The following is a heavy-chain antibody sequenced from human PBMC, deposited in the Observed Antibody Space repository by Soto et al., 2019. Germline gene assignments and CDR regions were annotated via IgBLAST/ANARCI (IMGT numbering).Heavy chain of an antibody. CDR1: GGSVSSYY. D-gene: IGHD7-27*01. J-gene: IGHJ5*02. Sequence: SETLSLTCTVSGGSVSSYYWSWIRQPAGKGLEWIGRFYTSGNTNYNPSLKSRVTMSLDTSKNQFSLKLSSVTAADTAVYFCASDSTGWFDPWGQGALVTVSS. CDR3: ASDSTGWFDP. V-gene: IGHV4-4*07. CDR2: FYTSGNT.